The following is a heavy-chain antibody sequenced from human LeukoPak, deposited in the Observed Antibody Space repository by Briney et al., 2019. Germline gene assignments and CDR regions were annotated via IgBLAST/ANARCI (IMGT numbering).Heavy chain of an antibody. J-gene: IGHJ5*02. CDR1: GFTFSNAW. Sequence: GGSLRLSCAASGFTFSNAWMSWVRQAPGKGLEWVSAISGSGGSTYYADSVKGRFTISRDNSKNTLYLQMNSLRAEDTAVYYCAKTVGYCSGGSCLNWFDPWGQGTLVTVSS. CDR2: ISGSGGST. D-gene: IGHD2-15*01. V-gene: IGHV3-23*01. CDR3: AKTVGYCSGGSCLNWFDP.